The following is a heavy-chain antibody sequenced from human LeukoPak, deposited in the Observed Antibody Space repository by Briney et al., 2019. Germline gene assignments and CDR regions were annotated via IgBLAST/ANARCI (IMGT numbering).Heavy chain of an antibody. J-gene: IGHJ4*02. CDR1: GGSISSSSYY. CDR3: ATHLFYGSGSPFDY. Sequence: SETLPLTCTVSGGSISSSSYYWGWIRQPPGKGLEWIGSIYYSGSTYYNPSLKSRVTMSVDTSKNHFSLKLSSVTAADTAVYYCATHLFYGSGSPFDYWGQGTLVTVSS. CDR2: IYYSGST. V-gene: IGHV4-39*01. D-gene: IGHD3-10*01.